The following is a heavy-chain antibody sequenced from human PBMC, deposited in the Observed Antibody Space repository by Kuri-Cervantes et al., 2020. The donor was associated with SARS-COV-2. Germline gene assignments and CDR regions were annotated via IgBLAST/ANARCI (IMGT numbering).Heavy chain of an antibody. D-gene: IGHD6-6*01. J-gene: IGHJ3*02. Sequence: SETLSLTCTVSGDSFSSSLYYWAWIRQPPGKGLEWIGSVYYSWSTYYNPTLKSRATISADRSKNQFSLQLNSVNVADTAVYYCARSGIAARYDAFDIWGQGTMVTVSS. CDR2: VYYSWST. CDR3: ARSGIAARYDAFDI. CDR1: GDSFSSSLYY. V-gene: IGHV4-39*01.